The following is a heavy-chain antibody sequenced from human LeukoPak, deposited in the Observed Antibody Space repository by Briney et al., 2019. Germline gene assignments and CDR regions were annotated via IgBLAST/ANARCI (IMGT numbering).Heavy chain of an antibody. Sequence: SVKVSCKASGGTFSSYAISWVRQAPGQGLEWMGGIIPIFGTANYAQKFQGRVTITTDESTSTAYMELSSLRSDDTAVYYCARAGYQLLQIKYYFDYWGQGTLVTVSS. CDR1: GGTFSSYA. V-gene: IGHV1-69*05. CDR3: ARAGYQLLQIKYYFDY. D-gene: IGHD2-2*01. CDR2: IIPIFGTA. J-gene: IGHJ4*02.